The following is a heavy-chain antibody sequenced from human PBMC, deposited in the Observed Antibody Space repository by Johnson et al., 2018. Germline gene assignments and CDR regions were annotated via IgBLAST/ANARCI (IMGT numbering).Heavy chain of an antibody. V-gene: IGHV3-30*03. D-gene: IGHD1/OR15-1a*01. Sequence: QVQLQESGGGVVQPGRSLRLSCAASGFTFSDYGMHWVRQAPGKGLEWVTVISSDGSNKYYSDYVKGRFTIARDNAKNSLYLQMNSLRAEDTAVYYCTREGGEKGLEQEAFDLWGQGTGVTVS. CDR2: ISSDGSNK. CDR3: TREGGEKGLEQEAFDL. CDR1: GFTFSDYG. J-gene: IGHJ3*01.